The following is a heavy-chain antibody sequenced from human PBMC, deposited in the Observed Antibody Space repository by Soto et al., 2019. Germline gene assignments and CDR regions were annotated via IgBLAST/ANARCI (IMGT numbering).Heavy chain of an antibody. J-gene: IGHJ4*02. CDR2: VFFMGNT. CDR1: GASVTSGSSY. D-gene: IGHD6-25*01. Sequence: ESLYTAGGVSGASVTSGSSYGGWVRQAPGKGLEWIGDVFFMGNTWYNADLKARLTISVDTSNDQFSLRLSSVTAADTAFYFCVRLTSRIAAASHGRSNYLDTWGPGTLVTVYS. CDR3: VRLTSRIAAASHGRSNYLDT. V-gene: IGHV4-39*01.